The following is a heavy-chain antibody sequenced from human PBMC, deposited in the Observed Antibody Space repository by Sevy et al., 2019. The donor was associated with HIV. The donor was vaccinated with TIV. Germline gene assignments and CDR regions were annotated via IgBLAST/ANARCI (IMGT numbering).Heavy chain of an antibody. D-gene: IGHD2-2*01. J-gene: IGHJ4*02. Sequence: ASLKVSCKASGYTFTGYYMHWVRQAPGQGLEWMGRINPNSGGTNYAQKFQGRVTMTRDTSISTAYMELSRLRSDDTAVYYCARPSIVVVPAAMLEGFNYFDYWGQGTLVTVSS. CDR2: INPNSGGT. CDR1: GYTFTGYY. V-gene: IGHV1-2*06. CDR3: ARPSIVVVPAAMLEGFNYFDY.